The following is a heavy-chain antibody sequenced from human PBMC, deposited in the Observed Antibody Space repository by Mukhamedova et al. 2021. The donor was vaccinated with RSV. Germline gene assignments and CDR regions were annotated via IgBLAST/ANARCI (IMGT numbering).Heavy chain of an antibody. V-gene: IGHV3-43*01. J-gene: IGHJ4*02. CDR3: AKDTASDIAMGTGVDY. D-gene: IGHD5-18*01. Sequence: VKGRFTISRDNSKNSLYLQMNSLRTEDTALYYCAKDTASDIAMGTGVDYWGQGTLVTVSS.